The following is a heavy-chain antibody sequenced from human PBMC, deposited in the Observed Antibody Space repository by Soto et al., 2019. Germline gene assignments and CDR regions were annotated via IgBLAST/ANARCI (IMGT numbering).Heavy chain of an antibody. Sequence: PSETLSLTYTVSGGSISSSSYYWGWIRQPPGKGLEWIGSIYYSGSTYYNPSLKSRVTISVDTSKNQFSLKLSSVTAADTAVYYCARVGSRRLQRPDWFDPWGQGTLVTVSS. J-gene: IGHJ5*02. CDR1: GGSISSSSYY. CDR3: ARVGSRRLQRPDWFDP. V-gene: IGHV4-39*01. D-gene: IGHD1-26*01. CDR2: IYYSGST.